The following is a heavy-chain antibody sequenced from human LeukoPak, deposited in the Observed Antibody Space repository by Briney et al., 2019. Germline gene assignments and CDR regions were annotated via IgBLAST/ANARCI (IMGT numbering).Heavy chain of an antibody. CDR2: IGRGGIHT. J-gene: IGHJ4*02. D-gene: IGHD3/OR15-3a*01. Sequence: GGSLRLSCAASGFTFSSYPMSWVRQAPGKGLEWVSTIGRGGIHTCYADSVKGRFTISRDNSKHTLSLQMNSLRAEDTAVYYCARDYYFDYWGQGTLVTVSS. CDR1: GFTFSSYP. V-gene: IGHV3-23*01. CDR3: ARDYYFDY.